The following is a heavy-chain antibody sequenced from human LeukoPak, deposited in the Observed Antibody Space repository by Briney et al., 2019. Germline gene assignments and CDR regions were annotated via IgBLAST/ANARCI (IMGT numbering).Heavy chain of an antibody. V-gene: IGHV3-23*01. Sequence: GGSLRLSCAASGFTFRSYAMSWVRQAPGKGLEWVSIISDSGDSTYYADSVKGRFTISRDNSKNTLYMQMNSLRTEDTALYYCAKGAGGVCGDNNCYSRVVDYWGQGTLVTVSS. CDR3: AKGAGGVCGDNNCYSRVVDY. D-gene: IGHD2-15*01. CDR2: ISDSGDST. J-gene: IGHJ4*02. CDR1: GFTFRSYA.